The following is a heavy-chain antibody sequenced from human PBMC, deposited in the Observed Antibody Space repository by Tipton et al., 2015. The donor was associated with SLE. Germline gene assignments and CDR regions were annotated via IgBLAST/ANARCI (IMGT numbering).Heavy chain of an antibody. J-gene: IGHJ3*02. CDR3: ARDRPRLRFKSGAFNI. CDR2: IYYSGST. CDR1: GGSISSSSYY. D-gene: IGHD4-17*01. Sequence: TLSLTCTVSGGSISSSSYYWGWIRQPPGKGLEWIGSIYYSGSTYYNPSLKSRVTISVDTSKNQFSLKLSSVTAADTAVYYCARDRPRLRFKSGAFNIWGQGTMVTVSS. V-gene: IGHV4-39*07.